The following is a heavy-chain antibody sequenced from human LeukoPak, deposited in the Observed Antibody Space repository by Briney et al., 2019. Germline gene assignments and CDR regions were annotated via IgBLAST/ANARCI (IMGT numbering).Heavy chain of an antibody. D-gene: IGHD3-10*01. Sequence: ASVKVSCKASGYTFSDYYMHWVRQAPGQGLEGMGWINPNSGGTNYAQKFQGRVTMTRDTSISTAYMDLSRLRSDDTAVYYCARVFYGSGSYFRGDYYYNGMDFWGQGTTVTVSS. J-gene: IGHJ6*02. CDR2: INPNSGGT. V-gene: IGHV1-2*02. CDR3: ARVFYGSGSYFRGDYYYNGMDF. CDR1: GYTFSDYY.